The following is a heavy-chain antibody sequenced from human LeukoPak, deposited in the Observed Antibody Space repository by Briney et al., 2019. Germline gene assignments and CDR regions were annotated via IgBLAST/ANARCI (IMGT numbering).Heavy chain of an antibody. V-gene: IGHV3-48*01. CDR3: ARGRMGENFDY. D-gene: IGHD1-26*01. J-gene: IGHJ4*02. CDR2: TSSSGTTI. Sequence: GGSLRLSCAASGFTFSSFSMSWVRQAPGKGLEWLSYTSSSGTTIYYADSLKGRFTISRDNAKNSLYLQMNSLRADDTAVYYCARGRMGENFDYWGQGTLVTVSS. CDR1: GFTFSSFS.